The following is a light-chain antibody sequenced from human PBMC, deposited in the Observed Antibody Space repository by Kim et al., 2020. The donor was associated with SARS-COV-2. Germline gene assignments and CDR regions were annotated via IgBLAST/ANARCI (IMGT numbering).Light chain of an antibody. J-gene: IGLJ2*01. CDR3: QSHDLNLRMV. CDR2: GNN. Sequence: GGGATIACTGSSSESGAGYDVHWYQQLPRTAPKLLIYGNNNRPSGVPDRFSGSKSGTSASLAITGLQAEDEADYYCQSHDLNLRMVFGGGTQLTVL. V-gene: IGLV1-40*01. CDR1: SSESGAGYD.